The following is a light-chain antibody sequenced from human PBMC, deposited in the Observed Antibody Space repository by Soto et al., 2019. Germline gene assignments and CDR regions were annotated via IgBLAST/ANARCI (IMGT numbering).Light chain of an antibody. V-gene: IGKV1-5*03. CDR3: QQYDHFLS. CDR1: QSISTW. J-gene: IGKJ4*01. Sequence: DIQMTQSPSTLSASVGDRAIITCRASQSISTWVAWYQQKPGKAPKLLIYKASSFESGVPSRFSGSGSGTEFTLTISILQPDDFATYYCQQYDHFLSFGGGTKVDIK. CDR2: KAS.